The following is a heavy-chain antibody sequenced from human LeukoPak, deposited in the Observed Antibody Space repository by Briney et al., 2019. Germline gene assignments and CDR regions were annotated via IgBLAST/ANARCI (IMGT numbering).Heavy chain of an antibody. Sequence: QPGGSLRLSCVASGFTFSSYGIRWVRQAPGKGLEWVAYIRNDGSDEYFADSVKGRFSISRDSPKNTLYLQMNSLRGEDTAVYYCAKDWSYSLDYWGQGTPVTVSS. CDR1: GFTFSSYG. D-gene: IGHD1-26*01. CDR2: IRNDGSDE. J-gene: IGHJ4*02. V-gene: IGHV3-30*02. CDR3: AKDWSYSLDY.